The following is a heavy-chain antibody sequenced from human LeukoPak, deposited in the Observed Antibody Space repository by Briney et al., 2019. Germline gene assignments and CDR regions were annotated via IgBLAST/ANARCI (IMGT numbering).Heavy chain of an antibody. V-gene: IGHV1-69*05. J-gene: IGHJ4*02. CDR2: IIPIFGTA. Sequence: SVKVSCKASGGTFSSYAISWVRQAPGQGLEWMGGIIPIFGTANYAQKFQGRVTMTRDTSISTAYMELSRLRSDDTAVYYCARGVYAILGGLAAAGAIDYWGQGTLVTVSS. D-gene: IGHD2-8*01. CDR3: ARGVYAILGGLAAAGAIDY. CDR1: GGTFSSYA.